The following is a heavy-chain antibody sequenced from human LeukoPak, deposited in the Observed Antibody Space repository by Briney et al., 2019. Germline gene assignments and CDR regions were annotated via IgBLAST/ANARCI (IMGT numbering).Heavy chain of an antibody. CDR1: GGSFSGYY. CDR3: ARTTTPTTVTPNAFDI. V-gene: IGHV4-34*01. J-gene: IGHJ3*02. CDR2: INHSGST. D-gene: IGHD4-17*01. Sequence: SETLSLTCAVYGGSFSGYYRSWICQPPGKGLEWIGEINHSGSTNYNPSLKSRVTISVDTSKNQFSLKLSPVTAADTAVYYCARTTTPTTVTPNAFDIWGQGTMVTVSS.